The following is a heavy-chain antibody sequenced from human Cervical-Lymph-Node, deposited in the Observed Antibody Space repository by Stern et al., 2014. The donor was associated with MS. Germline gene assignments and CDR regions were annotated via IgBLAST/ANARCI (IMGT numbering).Heavy chain of an antibody. CDR2: TNQAGTEK. V-gene: IGHV3-7*01. CDR1: GFTFGSYW. Sequence: EVQLAESGGGLDQPGGSLRLSCAGSGFTFGSYWMSWVRQAPGTGLEWVANTNQAGTEKYYVGSVKCRFAISRDYAKKSLSLQMNSLRAEDTALYYCARGRFLERLLMGYFDYWGQGTLVTVSS. J-gene: IGHJ4*02. D-gene: IGHD3-3*01. CDR3: ARGRFLERLLMGYFDY.